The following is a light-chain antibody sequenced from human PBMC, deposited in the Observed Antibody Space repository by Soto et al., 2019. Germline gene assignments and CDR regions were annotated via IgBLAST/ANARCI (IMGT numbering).Light chain of an antibody. CDR2: EVT. CDR3: CSYAGFTTYV. J-gene: IGLJ1*01. Sequence: QSALTQPASVSGSPGQSITISCTGTSTDVGSYNLVSWYQQHPGKAPKIMIYEVTKRPSGVSDRFSGAKSGNTASLTISGLQAEDEAGYYCCSYAGFTTYVFGTGTKVTVL. V-gene: IGLV2-23*02. CDR1: STDVGSYNL.